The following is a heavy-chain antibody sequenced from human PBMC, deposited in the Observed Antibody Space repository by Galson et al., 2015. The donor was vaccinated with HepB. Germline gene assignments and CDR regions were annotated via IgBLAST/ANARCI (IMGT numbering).Heavy chain of an antibody. CDR2: ISYDGSNK. CDR1: GFTFSSYA. J-gene: IGHJ4*02. D-gene: IGHD3-22*01. CDR3: ARVWAPYDSSGYYLDY. Sequence: SLRLSCAASGFTFSSYAMHWVRQAPGKGLEWVAVISYDGSNKYYADSVKGRFTISRDNSKNTLYLQMNSLRAEDTAVYYCARVWAPYDSSGYYLDYWGQGTLVTVSS. V-gene: IGHV3-30-3*01.